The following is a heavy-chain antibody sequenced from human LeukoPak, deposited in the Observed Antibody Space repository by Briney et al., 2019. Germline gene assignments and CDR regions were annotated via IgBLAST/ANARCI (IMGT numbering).Heavy chain of an antibody. CDR2: VNPNNGVT. CDR1: EDTFTGYY. Sequence: ASVRVSCKASEDTFTGYYIHWVRQPPGQGLEWMGWVNPNNGVTEYAQEFQGRVTTTRDTSLSTAYMELSRLRSDDTAVDYCATDHCTRTNCYEDYYHGMDVWGQGTTVTVSS. D-gene: IGHD2-2*01. V-gene: IGHV1-2*02. J-gene: IGHJ6*02. CDR3: ATDHCTRTNCYEDYYHGMDV.